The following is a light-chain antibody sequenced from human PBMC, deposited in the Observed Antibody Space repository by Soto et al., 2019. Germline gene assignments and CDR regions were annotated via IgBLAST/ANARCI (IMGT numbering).Light chain of an antibody. V-gene: IGKV3-11*01. Sequence: EIVLTQSPDTLSLSPGERAALSCRASQSVSSSLAWYQQKLGHAPRLLIYEASDRATGIPARFSGSGSGTDFTLIISSLEPEDFAVYYCQQGSTWPWTFGQGTKVDIK. CDR2: EAS. J-gene: IGKJ1*01. CDR1: QSVSSS. CDR3: QQGSTWPWT.